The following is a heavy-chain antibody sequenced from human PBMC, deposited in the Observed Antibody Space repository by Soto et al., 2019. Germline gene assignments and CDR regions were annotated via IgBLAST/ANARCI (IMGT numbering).Heavy chain of an antibody. Sequence: RLSCAASGFTFNSYEFNWVRQAPGKGLECISYISSSGTTIYYADSVKGRFTISRDNAKNSLYLQMNSLRAEDTAVYYCASGYYYGSGTYYKGLGYWGQGTLVTVSS. J-gene: IGHJ4*02. CDR1: GFTFNSYE. D-gene: IGHD3-10*01. CDR3: ASGYYYGSGTYYKGLGY. CDR2: ISSSGTTI. V-gene: IGHV3-48*03.